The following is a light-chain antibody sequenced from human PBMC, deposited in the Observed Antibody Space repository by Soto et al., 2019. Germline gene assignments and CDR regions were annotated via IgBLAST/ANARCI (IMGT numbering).Light chain of an antibody. CDR3: CSYAGSKLV. CDR2: EDN. Sequence: QSALTQPASVSGSPGQSVTISCTGTSSDVGRYNLVSWYHHHPGKPPKLIIYEDNKRPSGVSNSFSGSKSGNTASLTISGLQTEDETDYYCCSYAGSKLVFGGGTKLTVL. V-gene: IGLV2-23*01. J-gene: IGLJ2*01. CDR1: SSDVGRYNL.